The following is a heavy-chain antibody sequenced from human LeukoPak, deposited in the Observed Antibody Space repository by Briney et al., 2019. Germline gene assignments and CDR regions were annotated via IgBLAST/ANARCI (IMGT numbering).Heavy chain of an antibody. CDR3: ASLNRELVRVHYYYYMDV. Sequence: GGSLRLSCAASGFTFSSYAMSWVRQAPGKGLEWVANIKQDGSEKYYVDSVKGRFTISRDNAKNSLYLQMNSLRAEDTAVYYCASLNRELVRVHYYYYMDVWGKGTTVTVSS. V-gene: IGHV3-7*01. D-gene: IGHD6-6*01. CDR1: GFTFSSYA. CDR2: IKQDGSEK. J-gene: IGHJ6*03.